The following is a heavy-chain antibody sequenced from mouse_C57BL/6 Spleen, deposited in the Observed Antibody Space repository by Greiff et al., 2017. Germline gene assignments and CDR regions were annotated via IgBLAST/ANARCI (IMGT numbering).Heavy chain of an antibody. V-gene: IGHV5-6*01. CDR2: ISSGGSYT. Sequence: EVHLVESGGDLVKPGGSLKLSCAASGFTFSSYGMSWVRQTPDKRLEWVATISSGGSYTYYPDSVKGRFTISRDNAKNTLYLQMSSLKSEDTAMYYCARLHYGYYGNYFDYWGQGTTLTVSS. D-gene: IGHD2-3*01. J-gene: IGHJ2*01. CDR1: GFTFSSYG. CDR3: ARLHYGYYGNYFDY.